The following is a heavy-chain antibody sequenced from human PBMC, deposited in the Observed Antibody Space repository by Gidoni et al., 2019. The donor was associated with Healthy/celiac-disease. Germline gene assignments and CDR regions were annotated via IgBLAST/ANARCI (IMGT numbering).Heavy chain of an antibody. CDR2: SSGGGGST. CDR1: GFTFSSYA. CDR3: AKDGVLRYFEDAFDI. V-gene: IGHV3-23*01. D-gene: IGHD3-9*01. Sequence: EVQLLESGGGLVQPVGSLRLSCAASGFTFSSYAMSWVRQAPGKGLEWVSASSGGGGSTYYADSVKGRFTISRDNSKNTLYLQMNSLRAEDTAVYYCAKDGVLRYFEDAFDIWGQGTMVTVSS. J-gene: IGHJ3*02.